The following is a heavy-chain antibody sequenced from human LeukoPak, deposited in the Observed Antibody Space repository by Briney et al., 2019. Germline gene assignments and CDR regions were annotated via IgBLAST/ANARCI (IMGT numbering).Heavy chain of an antibody. CDR2: ISAYNGNT. V-gene: IGHV1-18*01. CDR1: GYTFTSYG. Sequence: ASVKVSCTASGYTFTSYGICWVRQAPGQGLEWMGWISAYNGNTNYAQKLQGRVTMTTDTSTSTAYMELRSLRSDDTAVYYCARDLSWDSSSPRFDYWGQGTLVTVSS. J-gene: IGHJ4*02. CDR3: ARDLSWDSSSPRFDY. D-gene: IGHD6-6*01.